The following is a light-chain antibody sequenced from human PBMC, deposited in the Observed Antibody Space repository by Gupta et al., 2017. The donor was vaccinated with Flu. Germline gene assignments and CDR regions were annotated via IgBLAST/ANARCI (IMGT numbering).Light chain of an antibody. Sequence: DIRPTHLPPTLSASVGDRVAITCRASQSISSRWAGYQQKQWKAPKLLIYKAASLESGVPSRCISSGSGTEDTLTISSLQPDDVSTYYCQQYNSNSGSFGQGTKLEIK. CDR1: QSISSR. CDR2: KAA. CDR3: QQYNSNSGS. V-gene: IGKV1-5*03. J-gene: IGKJ2*04.